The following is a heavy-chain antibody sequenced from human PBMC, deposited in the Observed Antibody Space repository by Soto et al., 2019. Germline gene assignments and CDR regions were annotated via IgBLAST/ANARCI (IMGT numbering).Heavy chain of an antibody. V-gene: IGHV1-18*01. Sequence: ASVKVSCKASGYTFTSYGISWVRQAPGQGLEWMGWISAYNGNTNYAQKIQGRVTITTDTSTSTAYMELRSLRSDDTAVYYCARTPWSYGYDYWGQGTLVTVSS. CDR3: ARTPWSYGYDY. CDR1: GYTFTSYG. D-gene: IGHD5-18*01. J-gene: IGHJ4*02. CDR2: ISAYNGNT.